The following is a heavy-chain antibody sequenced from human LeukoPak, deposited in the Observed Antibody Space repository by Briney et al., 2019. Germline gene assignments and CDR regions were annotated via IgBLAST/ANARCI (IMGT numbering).Heavy chain of an antibody. D-gene: IGHD3-10*01. J-gene: IGHJ3*02. CDR3: ARADLFYYGSGSYIGAFDI. Sequence: SETLSLTCTVSGGSISSYYWSWIRQPPGKGLEWIGYIYYSGSTNYNSSLKSRVTISVDTSKNQFSLKLSSVTAADTAVYYCARADLFYYGSGSYIGAFDIWGQGTMVTVSS. CDR2: IYYSGST. CDR1: GGSISSYY. V-gene: IGHV4-59*01.